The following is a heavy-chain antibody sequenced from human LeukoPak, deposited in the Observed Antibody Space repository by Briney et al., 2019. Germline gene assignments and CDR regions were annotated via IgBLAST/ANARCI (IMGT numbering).Heavy chain of an antibody. CDR1: GGSISSSSYY. CDR2: IYYSGTT. Sequence: SETLSLTCTVSGGSISSSSYYWGWIRQPPGKGLEWIGSIYYSGTTYYNPSLKSRVTISVDTSKNQFSLKVTSVTAADTAVYYCAGDSYGMDVWGQGTTVTVAS. V-gene: IGHV4-39*01. J-gene: IGHJ6*02. D-gene: IGHD3-22*01. CDR3: AGDSYGMDV.